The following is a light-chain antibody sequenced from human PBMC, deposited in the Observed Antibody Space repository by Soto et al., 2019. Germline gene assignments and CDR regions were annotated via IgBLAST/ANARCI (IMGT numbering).Light chain of an antibody. CDR2: DAY. V-gene: IGKV3-15*01. J-gene: IGKJ2*01. Sequence: DIVMTQSPDSLAVSLGEIATLSCMSSQSVSRYLALYQQKPDQAPRLLIYDAYTRATGIPPRFSGGGSGTEFTVTISSLQSEDFAIYYCQQYDIWPPYTFGQGTKVDTK. CDR3: QQYDIWPPYT. CDR1: QSVSRY.